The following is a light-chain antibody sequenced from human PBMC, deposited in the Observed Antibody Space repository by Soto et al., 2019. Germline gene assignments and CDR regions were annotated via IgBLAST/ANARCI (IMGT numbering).Light chain of an antibody. CDR1: SSDVGGYNY. CDR2: DVS. Sequence: QSVRNQPRSVSGSPGQSVTISCTGTSSDVGGYNYVSWYQQHPGKAPKLMIYDVSKRPSGVPDRFSGSKSGNTASLTISGLQAEDEADYYCCSYAGSYTFNVFGTGTKVTVL. J-gene: IGLJ1*01. V-gene: IGLV2-11*01. CDR3: CSYAGSYTFNV.